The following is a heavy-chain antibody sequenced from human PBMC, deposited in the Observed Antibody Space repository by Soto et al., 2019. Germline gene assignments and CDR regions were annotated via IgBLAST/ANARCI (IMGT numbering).Heavy chain of an antibody. CDR1: GFVFSDYS. Sequence: EVQLVESGGGLVKPGGSLRLSCAASGFVFSDYSMNWVRQAPGKGLEWVSSISSSSDYTYYADSVRGRFTISRDNAKNSLYLQMNSLRAEDTAVFYCARGDYSYYGLDVWGQGTTVTVSS. CDR3: ARGDYSYYGLDV. J-gene: IGHJ6*02. CDR2: ISSSSDYT. D-gene: IGHD3-16*01. V-gene: IGHV3-21*01.